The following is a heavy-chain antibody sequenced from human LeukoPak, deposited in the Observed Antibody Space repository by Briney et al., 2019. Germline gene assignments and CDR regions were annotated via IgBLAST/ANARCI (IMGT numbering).Heavy chain of an antibody. CDR1: GFTFSSYE. J-gene: IGHJ4*02. Sequence: GGSLRLSCAASGFTFSSYEMHWVRQAPGRGLEWVAVISVDGKNKYNPESVKGRFTISRDNSKSTLYLQMNSLRAEDTAVYYCAFTGGRTGYSRVFDYWGQGTLVTVSS. CDR3: AFTGGRTGYSRVFDY. D-gene: IGHD3/OR15-3a*01. V-gene: IGHV3-30*14. CDR2: ISVDGKNK.